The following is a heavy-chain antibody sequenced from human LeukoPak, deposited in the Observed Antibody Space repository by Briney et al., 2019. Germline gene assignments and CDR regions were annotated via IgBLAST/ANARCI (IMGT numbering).Heavy chain of an antibody. J-gene: IGHJ4*02. CDR1: GFTFSSYA. CDR2: ISGSGGST. V-gene: IGHV3-23*01. D-gene: IGHD3-22*01. Sequence: GGSLRLSCAASGFTFSSYAMSWVRQAPGKGLEWVSAISGSGGSTYYADSVKGRFTISRDNSKNALYLQMNSLRAEDTAVYYCAKAVSATYYYDSSGYYPLLGCWGQGTLVTVSS. CDR3: AKAVSATYYYDSSGYYPLLGC.